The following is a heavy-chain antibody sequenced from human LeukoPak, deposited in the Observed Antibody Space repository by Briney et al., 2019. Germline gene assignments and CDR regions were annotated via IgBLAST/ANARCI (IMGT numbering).Heavy chain of an antibody. CDR1: GGSISSYY. CDR2: TYTSGST. J-gene: IGHJ5*02. CDR3: AKSAGAGANWFDP. Sequence: SETLSLTCTVSGGSISSYYWSWIRQPAGKGLEWIGRTYTSGSTNANPSLRSDATMSVDTSRTQFSLKLSSGPAADTAVYYCAKSAGAGANWFDPWGQETLVTVSS. V-gene: IGHV4-4*07. D-gene: IGHD6-19*01.